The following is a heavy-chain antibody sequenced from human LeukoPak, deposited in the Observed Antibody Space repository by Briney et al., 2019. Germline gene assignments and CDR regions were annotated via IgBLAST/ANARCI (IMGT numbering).Heavy chain of an antibody. V-gene: IGHV3-11*04. CDR2: ISSSGSTI. CDR1: GFTFSDYY. D-gene: IGHD2-21*02. CDR3: ARGDQRLPRSTPDC. J-gene: IGHJ4*02. Sequence: GGSLRLSCAASGFTFSDYYMSWIRQAPGKGLEWVSYISSSGSTIYYADSVKGRFTISRDNAMNTLYLQMNSLRVEDTAVYYCARGDQRLPRSTPDCWGQGTLVTVSS.